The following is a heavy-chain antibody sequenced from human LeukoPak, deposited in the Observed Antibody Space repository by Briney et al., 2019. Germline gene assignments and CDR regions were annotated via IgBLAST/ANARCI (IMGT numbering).Heavy chain of an antibody. CDR3: AREGGATIMSPRYFDY. D-gene: IGHD5-12*01. J-gene: IGHJ4*02. V-gene: IGHV4-30-2*01. CDR1: GGSISSADYY. CDR2: IYRSGST. Sequence: KPSETLSLTCTVSGGSISSADYYWTWIRQPPGKGLEWIGYIYRSGSTHYNPSLKSRLTISVDRSKNQFSLKLSSVTAADTAVYYCAREGGATIMSPRYFDYWGQGTLVTVSS.